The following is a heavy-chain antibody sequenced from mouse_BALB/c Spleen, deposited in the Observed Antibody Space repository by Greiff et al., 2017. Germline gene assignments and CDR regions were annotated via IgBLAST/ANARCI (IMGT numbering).Heavy chain of an antibody. D-gene: IGHD2-10*02. CDR2: VNPYNGGT. V-gene: IGHV1-19*01. CDR1: GYTFTDYY. J-gene: IGHJ2*01. Sequence: EVQLVESGPELVKPGASVKMSCKASGYTFTDYYMDWVKQSHGESFEWIGRVNPYNGGTSYNQKFKGKATLTVDKSSSTAYMELNSLTSEDSAVYYCAREYVNYFDYWGQGTTLTVSS. CDR3: AREYVNYFDY.